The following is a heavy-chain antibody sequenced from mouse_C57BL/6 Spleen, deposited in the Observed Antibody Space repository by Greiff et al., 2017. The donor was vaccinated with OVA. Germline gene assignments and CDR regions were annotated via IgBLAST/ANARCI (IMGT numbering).Heavy chain of an antibody. CDR2: IYPGSGST. D-gene: IGHD1-1*02. Sequence: VQLQQPGAELVKPGASVKMSCKASGYTFTSYWITWVKQRPGQGLEWIGDIYPGSGSTNYNEKFKGKATLTVDTSSSTAYMQLSSLTSEDSAVYYCAREGNGGCYAAYWGQGTLVTVSA. CDR3: AREGNGGCYAAY. CDR1: GYTFTSYW. J-gene: IGHJ3*01. V-gene: IGHV1-55*01.